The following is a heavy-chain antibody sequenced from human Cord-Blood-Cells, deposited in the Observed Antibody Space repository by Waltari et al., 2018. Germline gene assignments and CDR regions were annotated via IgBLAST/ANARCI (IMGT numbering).Heavy chain of an antibody. CDR2: IYYSGST. CDR3: ARVSSHWYWYFDL. D-gene: IGHD1-1*01. CDR1: GGSISSGDYS. Sequence: QVQLQESGPGLVKPSQTLSLTCTVPGGSISSGDYSWSWIRQPPGKGLEWIGYIYYSGSTYYNPSLKSRVTISVDTSKNQFSLKLSSVTAADTAVYYCARVSSHWYWYFDLWGRGTLVTVSS. J-gene: IGHJ2*01. V-gene: IGHV4-30-4*01.